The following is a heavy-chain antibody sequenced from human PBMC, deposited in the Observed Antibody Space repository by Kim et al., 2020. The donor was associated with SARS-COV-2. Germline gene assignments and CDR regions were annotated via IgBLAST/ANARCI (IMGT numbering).Heavy chain of an antibody. Sequence: YAQKVQGRVTMTTDTSTNTAYMQLGSLRADDTAMYYCARRANGDVSFDYWGQGTLVTVSS. D-gene: IGHD4-17*01. CDR3: ARRANGDVSFDY. J-gene: IGHJ4*02. V-gene: IGHV1-18*01.